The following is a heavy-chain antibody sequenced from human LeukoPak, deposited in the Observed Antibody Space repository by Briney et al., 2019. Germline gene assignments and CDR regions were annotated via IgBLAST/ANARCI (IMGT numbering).Heavy chain of an antibody. Sequence: GGSLRLSCAASGFSVRGYAMSWVRQAPGKGLEWVASVNNGGNDYYADSAKGRFTISRDTFENTVYLQMNVLRVEDTAIYYCAKDRQGGGWPENEYRGQGTMVTVSS. CDR2: VNNGGND. V-gene: IGHV3-23*01. CDR3: AKDRQGGGWPENEY. D-gene: IGHD6-19*01. J-gene: IGHJ4*02. CDR1: GFSVRGYA.